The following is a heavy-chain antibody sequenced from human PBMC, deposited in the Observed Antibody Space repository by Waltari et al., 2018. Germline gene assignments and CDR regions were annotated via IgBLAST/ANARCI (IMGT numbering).Heavy chain of an antibody. CDR3: ARDGGVPGLDV. CDR2: ITSRVSTI. J-gene: IGHJ6*03. V-gene: IGHV3-48*03. D-gene: IGHD3-10*01. CDR1: GFTLNMYE. Sequence: EEQVVESGGGLVQPGGSLRLSCAASGFTLNMYERSWVRQAPGKGVGWVSYITSRVSTIYDADSVKGRFNISRDNAKNSLYLQMNSLGVEDTAVYYCARDGGVPGLDVWGRGTTVTVS.